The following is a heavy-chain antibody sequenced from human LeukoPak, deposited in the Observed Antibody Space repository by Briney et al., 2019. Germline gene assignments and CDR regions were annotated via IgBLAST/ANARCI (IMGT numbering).Heavy chain of an antibody. J-gene: IGHJ4*02. Sequence: SVKVSCKASGGTFSSYAISWVRQAPGQGLEWMGGIIPIFGTTNYAQKFQGRVTITADESTSTAYMELSSLRSEDTAVYYCARGGEQLVNKFDYWGQGTLVTVSS. D-gene: IGHD3-16*01. V-gene: IGHV1-69*13. CDR3: ARGGEQLVNKFDY. CDR2: IIPIFGTT. CDR1: GGTFSSYA.